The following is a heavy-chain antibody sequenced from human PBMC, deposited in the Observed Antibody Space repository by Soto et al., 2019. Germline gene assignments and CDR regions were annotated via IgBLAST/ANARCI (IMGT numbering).Heavy chain of an antibody. CDR3: ARVKDIVVVPAAPGGVYGMYV. D-gene: IGHD2-2*01. Sequence: QVQLVQSGAEVKKPGSSVKVSCQASVGTFSSYAISWVRQSPGQGLEWMGGIIPIFGTANYAQTFRGRVTITADESTSTSYMEQSSLSSEDTAVYYCARVKDIVVVPAAPGGVYGMYVWCQGTTVTVSS. CDR2: IIPIFGTA. V-gene: IGHV1-69*01. CDR1: VGTFSSYA. J-gene: IGHJ6*02.